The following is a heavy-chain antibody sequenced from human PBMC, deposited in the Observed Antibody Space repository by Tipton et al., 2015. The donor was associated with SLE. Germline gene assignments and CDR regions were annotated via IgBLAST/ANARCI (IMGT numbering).Heavy chain of an antibody. CDR1: GDSISHSY. Sequence: LRLSCSVSGDSISHSYWSWIRQPPGKGLEWIGYIYYSGSTNYNPSLKSRVTISVDTSKNQFSLKLSSVTAADTAVYYCARLGTGIFDYWGQGTLVTVSS. CDR2: IYYSGST. J-gene: IGHJ4*02. CDR3: ARLGTGIFDY. V-gene: IGHV4-59*01. D-gene: IGHD1-1*01.